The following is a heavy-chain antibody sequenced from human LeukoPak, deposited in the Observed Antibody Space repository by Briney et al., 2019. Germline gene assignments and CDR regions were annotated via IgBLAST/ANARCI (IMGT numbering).Heavy chain of an antibody. CDR1: GYTFTSYG. CDR2: ISAYNGNT. J-gene: IGHJ4*02. CDR3: ARDRPDFGDRSGYLDY. V-gene: IGHV1-18*01. Sequence: ASVKVSCKASGYTFTSYGISWVRQAPGQGLEWMGWISAYNGNTNYAQKLQGRVTMTTDTSTSTAYMELRSLRSDGTAVYYCARDRPDFGDRSGYLDYWGEGPVVSVS. D-gene: IGHD3-22*01.